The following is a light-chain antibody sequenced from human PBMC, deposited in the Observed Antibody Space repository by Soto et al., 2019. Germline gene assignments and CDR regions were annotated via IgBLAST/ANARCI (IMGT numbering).Light chain of an antibody. V-gene: IGKV3-15*01. Sequence: VMTQITAILTVSTGASSTFSCRASQVFGSSLAWYQQKPGQAPRLLIYDAYTRATGIQARFSGSGSGTEFSLTISSLQSEDSAVYYCKQYSDWPLTFGQGTKVDIK. CDR3: KQYSDWPLT. CDR1: QVFGSS. CDR2: DAY. J-gene: IGKJ1*01.